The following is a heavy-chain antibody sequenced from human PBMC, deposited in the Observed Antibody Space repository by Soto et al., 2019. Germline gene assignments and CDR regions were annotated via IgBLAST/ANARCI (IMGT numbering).Heavy chain of an antibody. CDR3: AKDRTLWSGPFDL. D-gene: IGHD3-3*01. V-gene: IGHV3-43*01. J-gene: IGHJ2*01. Sequence: EVQLVESGGVVVQPGGSLRLSCAASGFTFDDYTMHWVRQAPGKGLEWVSLISWDGGSTYYADSVKGRFTISRDYSKNSLYLQMNSLRTEDTALYYCAKDRTLWSGPFDLWGRGTLVTVSS. CDR1: GFTFDDYT. CDR2: ISWDGGST.